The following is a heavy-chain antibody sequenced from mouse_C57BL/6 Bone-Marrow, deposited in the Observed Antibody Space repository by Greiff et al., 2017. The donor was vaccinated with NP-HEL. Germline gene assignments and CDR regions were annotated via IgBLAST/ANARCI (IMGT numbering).Heavy chain of an antibody. CDR2: IYPRSGNT. J-gene: IGHJ1*03. CDR1: GYTFTSYG. CDR3: ARGRYRYFDV. V-gene: IGHV1-81*01. Sequence: QVQLKQSGAELARPGASVKLSCKASGYTFTSYGISWVKQRTGQGLEWIGEIYPRSGNTYYNEKFKGKATLTADKSSSTAYMELRSLTSEDSAVYFCARGRYRYFDVWGTGTTVTVSS.